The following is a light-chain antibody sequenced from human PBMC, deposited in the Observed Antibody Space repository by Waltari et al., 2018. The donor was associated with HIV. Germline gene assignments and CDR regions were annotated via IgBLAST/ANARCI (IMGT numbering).Light chain of an antibody. V-gene: IGKV4-1*01. CDR2: WAS. Sequence: DIVMTQSPDSLAVSLVERAPINCKSIQSVFLKSNKKNYFACYHQKPRHPPKLLIYWASTRESGVPDRFNGSGSGTEVTLPINSLQAEDVAVYYCHQYYSTLQTFGPGTKLNI. J-gene: IGKJ3*01. CDR1: QSVFLKSNKKNY. CDR3: HQYYSTLQT.